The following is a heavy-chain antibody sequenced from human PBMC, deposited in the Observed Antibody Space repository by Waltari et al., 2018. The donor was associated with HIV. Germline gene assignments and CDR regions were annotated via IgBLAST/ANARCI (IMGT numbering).Heavy chain of an antibody. CDR2: VNHSGTT. D-gene: IGHD3-22*01. CDR1: GGSFSGYY. J-gene: IGHJ4*02. V-gene: IGHV4-34*01. Sequence: QVQLQQWGAGLLKPSETLSLTCTVYGGSFSGYYWTWIRQPPGKGLEWIGEVNHSGTTNDNPSLKSRVTRSVDTSKNQFSLKLSSVTAADTAVYYCARGEGWLTPFDSWGQGTLVTVSS. CDR3: ARGEGWLTPFDS.